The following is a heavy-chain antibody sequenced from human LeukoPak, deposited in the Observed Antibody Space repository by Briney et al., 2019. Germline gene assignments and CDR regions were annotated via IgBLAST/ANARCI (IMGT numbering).Heavy chain of an antibody. D-gene: IGHD3-10*01. CDR1: GASLSSYY. J-gene: IGHJ3*02. V-gene: IGHV4-59*08. Sequence: SETLSLTCTVSGASLSSYYWSWIRQPPGKGLEWIGYVFHSGSTNYNPSLKSRVTISVDRTKNQLSLNLNSVTAADTAVYYCGRHGGATMVRGVLVDAFDIWGQGTMVTVSS. CDR3: GRHGGATMVRGVLVDAFDI. CDR2: VFHSGST.